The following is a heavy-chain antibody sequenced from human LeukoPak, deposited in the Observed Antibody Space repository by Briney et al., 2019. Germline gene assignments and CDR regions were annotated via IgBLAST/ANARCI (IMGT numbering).Heavy chain of an antibody. CDR3: ARDLTTSMAYYFDC. V-gene: IGHV3-21*01. CDR1: GFTFSSYA. J-gene: IGHJ4*02. D-gene: IGHD5-18*01. Sequence: GGSLRLSCAASGFTFSSYAMNWVRQAPGKGLEWVSFMSSSGSYICYADSVKGRFTISRDNAKNSLYLQMNSLRAEDTAVYYCARDLTTSMAYYFDCWGQGTLVTVSS. CDR2: MSSSGSYI.